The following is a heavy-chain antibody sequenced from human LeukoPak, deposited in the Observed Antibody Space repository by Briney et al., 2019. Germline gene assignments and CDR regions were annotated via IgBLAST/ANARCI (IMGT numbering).Heavy chain of an antibody. Sequence: SETLSLTCTVSGGSISSSSYYWGWIRQPPGKGLEWIGSIYYSGSTYYNPSLKSRVTISVDTSKNQFSLKLSSVTAADTAVYYCARALEDSSGYYRHWGQGTLVTVSS. CDR2: IYYSGST. V-gene: IGHV4-39*07. J-gene: IGHJ4*02. CDR1: GGSISSSSYY. D-gene: IGHD3-22*01. CDR3: ARALEDSSGYYRH.